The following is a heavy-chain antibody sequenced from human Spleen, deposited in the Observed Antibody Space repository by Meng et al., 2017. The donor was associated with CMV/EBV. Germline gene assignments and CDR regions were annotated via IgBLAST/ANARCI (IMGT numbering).Heavy chain of an antibody. J-gene: IGHJ4*02. V-gene: IGHV1-18*01. D-gene: IGHD1-26*01. Sequence: EASCYNKTTNGFSWVGQDAEQGLEWMGWINTYNGNTNYEHLHRSGLTLTRDTSTSTASMELRSLTSDDTALYFCATSPNSGGYYRVWGQGTLVTVSS. CDR3: ATSPNSGGYYRV. CDR1: CYNKTTNG. CDR2: INTYNGNT.